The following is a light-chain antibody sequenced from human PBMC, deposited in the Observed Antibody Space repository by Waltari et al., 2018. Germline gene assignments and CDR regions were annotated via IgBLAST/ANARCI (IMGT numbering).Light chain of an antibody. Sequence: QMTQSPSSLSASVGDRVTITCRASQGMDNFLAWYQQKPGKVPRLLIYGAFTLQSGAPSRFSGSMSGTDFTLTITSLQPDDVATYYCQRYDSVPRTFGQGTKVEI. CDR2: GAF. CDR3: QRYDSVPRT. V-gene: IGKV1-27*01. J-gene: IGKJ1*01. CDR1: QGMDNF.